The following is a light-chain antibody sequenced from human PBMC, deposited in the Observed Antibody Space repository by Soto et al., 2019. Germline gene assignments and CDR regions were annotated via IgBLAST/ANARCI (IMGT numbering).Light chain of an antibody. CDR3: ISYTSFYTWV. CDR2: EVS. J-gene: IGLJ3*02. CDR1: SSDVGGYNY. V-gene: IGLV2-14*01. Sequence: QSVLTQPASVSGSPGQSITISCSGTSSDVGGYNYVSWYQQHPGKAPRVLIYEVSNRPSGVSNRFSGSKSGNTASLTISGLQADDEADYYCISYTSFYTWVFGGGTKLPV.